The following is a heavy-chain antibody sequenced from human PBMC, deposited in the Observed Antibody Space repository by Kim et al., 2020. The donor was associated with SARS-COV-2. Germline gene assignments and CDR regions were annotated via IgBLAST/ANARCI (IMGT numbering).Heavy chain of an antibody. J-gene: IGHJ6*02. Sequence: GESLKISCKGSGYSFTSYCIGWVRQMPGKGLEWMGIIYPGDSDTRYSPSFQGQVTISADKAISTAYLQWSSLKASNTAMYYCAGRQNRQIAVGTYYYGMDVWGQGSTVTVSS. D-gene: IGHD6-19*01. CDR2: IYPGDSDT. CDR3: AGRQNRQIAVGTYYYGMDV. V-gene: IGHV5-51*01. CDR1: GYSFTSYC.